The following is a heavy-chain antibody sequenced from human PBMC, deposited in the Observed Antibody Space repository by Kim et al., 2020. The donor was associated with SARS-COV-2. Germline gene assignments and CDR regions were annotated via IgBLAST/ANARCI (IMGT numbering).Heavy chain of an antibody. D-gene: IGHD3-9*01. J-gene: IGHJ4*02. CDR1: GFTFSSYA. CDR3: AKDPDRSNFDWLPNSYYFDY. Sequence: GGSLRLSCAASGFTFSSYAMSWVRQAPGKGLEWVSAISGSGGSTYYADSVKGRFTISRDNSKNTLYLQMNSLRAEDTAVYYCAKDPDRSNFDWLPNSYYFDYWGQGTLVTVSS. CDR2: ISGSGGST. V-gene: IGHV3-23*01.